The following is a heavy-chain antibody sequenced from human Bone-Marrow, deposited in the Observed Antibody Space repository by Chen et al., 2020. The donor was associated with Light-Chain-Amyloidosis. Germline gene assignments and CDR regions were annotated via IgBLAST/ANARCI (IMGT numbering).Heavy chain of an antibody. Sequence: EVQLLESGGGLVQPGGSLRLSCVASGLTFSSYAMNWVRQAPGKGLEWVSSDSGTIIITYYTDSVKGRFTTSRDNSKNTVYLQMSSLRADDTAVYYCATRYCSGGSCYSPYFEYWGQGTLVTVSS. V-gene: IGHV3-23*01. CDR1: GLTFSSYA. J-gene: IGHJ4*02. CDR2: DSGTIIIT. CDR3: ATRYCSGGSCYSPYFEY. D-gene: IGHD2-15*01.